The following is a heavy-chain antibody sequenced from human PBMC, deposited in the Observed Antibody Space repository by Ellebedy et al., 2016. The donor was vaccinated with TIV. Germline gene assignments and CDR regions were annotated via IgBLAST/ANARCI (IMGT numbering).Heavy chain of an antibody. D-gene: IGHD5-18*01. V-gene: IGHV3-33*01. CDR3: ARERIQTDYYYYGMDV. CDR2: IWYDGSNK. CDR1: GFTFSSYG. Sequence: GGSLRLXCAASGFTFSSYGMHWVRQAPGKGLEWAAVIWYDGSNKYYADSVKGRFTISRDNSKNTLYLQMNSLRAEDTAVYYCARERIQTDYYYYGMDVWGQGTTVTVSS. J-gene: IGHJ6*02.